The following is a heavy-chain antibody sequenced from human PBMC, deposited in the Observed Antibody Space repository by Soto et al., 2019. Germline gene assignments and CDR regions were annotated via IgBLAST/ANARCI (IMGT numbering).Heavy chain of an antibody. D-gene: IGHD3-22*01. CDR3: ARVAVTMITYYFDY. V-gene: IGHV3-11*01. Sequence: PGGSLRLSCAASGFTFSDYYMSWIRQAPGKGLEWVSYISSSGSTIYYADSVKGRFTISRDNAKNSLYLQMNSLRAEDTAVYYCARVAVTMITYYFDYWGQGTLVTVSS. CDR1: GFTFSDYY. CDR2: ISSSGSTI. J-gene: IGHJ4*02.